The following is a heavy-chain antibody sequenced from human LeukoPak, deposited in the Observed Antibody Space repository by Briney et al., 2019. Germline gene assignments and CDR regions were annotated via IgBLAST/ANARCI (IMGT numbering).Heavy chain of an antibody. CDR1: GFTFSSYC. Sequence: GGSLRLSCAASGFTFSSYCMSWVRQAPGKGLEWVANIKQDGSEKYYVDSVKGRFTISRDNSKNTLYLQMNSLRAEDTAVYYCAKDRGSSLSSWYFDLWGRGTLVTVSS. V-gene: IGHV3-7*01. D-gene: IGHD6-6*01. CDR2: IKQDGSEK. J-gene: IGHJ2*01. CDR3: AKDRGSSLSSWYFDL.